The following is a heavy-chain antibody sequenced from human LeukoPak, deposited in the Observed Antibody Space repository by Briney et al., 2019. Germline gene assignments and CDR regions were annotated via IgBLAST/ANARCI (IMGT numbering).Heavy chain of an antibody. Sequence: PGGSLRLSCAASGFTFSSYGMHWVRQAPGKGLEWVAVIWYDGSNKYYADSVKGRFTISRDNSKNTLYLQMNSLRAGDTAVYYCARNGIVGDDAFDIWGQGTMVTVSS. CDR1: GFTFSSYG. CDR3: ARNGIVGDDAFDI. CDR2: IWYDGSNK. J-gene: IGHJ3*02. D-gene: IGHD1-26*01. V-gene: IGHV3-33*01.